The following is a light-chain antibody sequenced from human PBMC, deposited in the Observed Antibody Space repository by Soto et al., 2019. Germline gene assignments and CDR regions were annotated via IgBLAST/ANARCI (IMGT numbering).Light chain of an antibody. CDR1: QSVRNNY. CDR2: GTS. J-gene: IGKJ3*01. V-gene: IGKV3-20*01. Sequence: EIVLTQSPGTLSLSPGERATLSCRASQSVRNNYLAWYQQQPGQAPRLLIYGTSTRVTGILDRFSGSGSGTDFNLTISRLEPEDFAVYYCQQYGSSYTFGPGTKVEIK. CDR3: QQYGSSYT.